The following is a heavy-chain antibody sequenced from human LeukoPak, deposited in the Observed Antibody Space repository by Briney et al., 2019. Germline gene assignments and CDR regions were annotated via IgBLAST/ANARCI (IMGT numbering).Heavy chain of an antibody. Sequence: ASVNVSCKASGYTFSDYDINWVRQATGQGLEWMGWINPNSGNAGYAQKFQGRVTMTRNTSISTAYMELSSLRSADTAVYYCARALAWGGSSYSYYYMDVWDKGTTVTVSS. J-gene: IGHJ6*03. CDR2: INPNSGNA. CDR1: GYTFSDYD. V-gene: IGHV1-8*01. CDR3: ARALAWGGSSYSYYYMDV. D-gene: IGHD1-26*01.